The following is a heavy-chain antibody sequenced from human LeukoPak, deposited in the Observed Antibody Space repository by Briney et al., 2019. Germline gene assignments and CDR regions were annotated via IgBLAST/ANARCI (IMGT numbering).Heavy chain of an antibody. V-gene: IGHV4-59*01. CDR3: ARWSSGYSYGPHY. Sequence: PSETLSLTCTVSGGSISSYYWSWIRQPPGKGLEWIGYIYYSGSTNYNPSLKSRVTISVDTSKNQFSLKLSSVTAADTAVYYCARWSSGYSYGPHYWGQGTLVTVSS. D-gene: IGHD5-18*01. CDR1: GGSISSYY. CDR2: IYYSGST. J-gene: IGHJ4*02.